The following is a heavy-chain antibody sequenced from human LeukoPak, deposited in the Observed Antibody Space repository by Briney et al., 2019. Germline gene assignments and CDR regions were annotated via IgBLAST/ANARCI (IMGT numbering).Heavy chain of an antibody. CDR1: GFTFRNYA. V-gene: IGHV3-23*01. CDR3: ARQVGPDY. CDR2: ISGSGANR. Sequence: PGGSLRLSCAASGFTFRNYAMAWFRQAPGKGLEWVSAISGSGANRYFADSVKGRFTISRDNSRNALYLQMNSLRAEDTAVYFRARQVGPDYWGQGTLVTVSS. J-gene: IGHJ4*02.